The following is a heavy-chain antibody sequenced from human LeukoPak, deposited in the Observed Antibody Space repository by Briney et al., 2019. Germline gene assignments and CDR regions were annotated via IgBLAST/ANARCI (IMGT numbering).Heavy chain of an antibody. D-gene: IGHD3-22*01. V-gene: IGHV4-39*07. CDR1: GDSISTSNSY. J-gene: IGHJ3*02. CDR2: IYYSGNT. CDR3: ARDLEHYDSSGYYYAAFDI. Sequence: SETLSLTCTVSGDSISTSNSYWGWIRQPPWKGLEWIGSIYYSGNTYYNASLKSRVTISVDTSKNQFSLKLSSVTAADTAVYYCARDLEHYDSSGYYYAAFDIWGQGTMVTVSS.